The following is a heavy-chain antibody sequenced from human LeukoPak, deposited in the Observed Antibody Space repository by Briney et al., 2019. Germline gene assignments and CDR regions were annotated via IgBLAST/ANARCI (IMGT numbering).Heavy chain of an antibody. D-gene: IGHD5-24*01. V-gene: IGHV1-18*01. J-gene: IGHJ4*02. CDR3: ARDNNEPGRDGYNGDFDY. CDR2: ISAYNGNT. CDR1: GYTFTSYG. Sequence: ASVKVSCKASGYTFTSYGISWVRQAPGQGLEWMGWISAYNGNTNYAQKLQGRFTMTTDTSTSTAYMELRSLRSDDTAVYYCARDNNEPGRDGYNGDFDYWGQGTLVTVSS.